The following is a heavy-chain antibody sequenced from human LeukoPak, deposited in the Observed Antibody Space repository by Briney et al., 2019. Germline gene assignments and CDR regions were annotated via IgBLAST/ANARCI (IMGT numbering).Heavy chain of an antibody. D-gene: IGHD2-2*01. CDR3: ARTTDIVVVPAVSTYYYYGMDV. CDR1: GYTFTSYD. V-gene: IGHV1-69*13. CDR2: IIPIFGTA. Sequence: SVKVSCKASGYTFTSYDINWVRQATGQGLEWMGRIIPIFGTANYAQKFQGRVTITADESTSTAYMELSSLRSEDTAVYYCARTTDIVVVPAVSTYYYYGMDVWGQGTTVTVSS. J-gene: IGHJ6*02.